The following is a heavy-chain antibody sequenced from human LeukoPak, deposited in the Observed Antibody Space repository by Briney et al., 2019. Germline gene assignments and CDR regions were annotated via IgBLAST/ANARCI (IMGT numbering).Heavy chain of an antibody. CDR2: IYYSGST. D-gene: IGHD6-13*01. J-gene: IGHJ4*02. V-gene: IGHV4-39*07. Sequence: SETLSLTCTVSGGSISSSSYYWGWIRQPPGKGLEWIGSIYYSGSTYYNPSLKSRVTISVDTSKNQFSLKLSSVTAADTAVYYCARDYQQQLVPDLFDYWGQGTLVTVSS. CDR3: ARDYQQQLVPDLFDY. CDR1: GGSISSSSYY.